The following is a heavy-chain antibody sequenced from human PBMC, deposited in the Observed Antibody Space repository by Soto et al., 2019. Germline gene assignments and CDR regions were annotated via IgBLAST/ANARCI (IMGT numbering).Heavy chain of an antibody. V-gene: IGHV3-23*01. Sequence: GGSLRLSCAASGFTFSSYAMSWVRQAPGKGLEWVSAVSGSGGSTYYADSVKGRFTISRDNSKNTLYLQMNSLRAEDTAVYYCAKDRGMFRYCSSTGCPSDAFDIWGQGTMVTVSS. CDR3: AKDRGMFRYCSSTGCPSDAFDI. D-gene: IGHD2-2*01. CDR2: VSGSGGST. J-gene: IGHJ3*02. CDR1: GFTFSSYA.